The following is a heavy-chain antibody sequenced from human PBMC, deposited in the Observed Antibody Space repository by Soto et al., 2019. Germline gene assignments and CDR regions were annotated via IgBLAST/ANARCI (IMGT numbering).Heavy chain of an antibody. Sequence: SVKVSCKASGGTFSSDAISWVRQAPGQGLEWMGGIITIFGTANYAQKFQGRVTITTDKSTSTAYMELSSLRSEDTAVCYCVYVEIATPFYYYGMDVWGQGTTVTVSS. D-gene: IGHD2-21*01. J-gene: IGHJ6*02. CDR3: VYVEIATPFYYYGMDV. CDR1: GGTFSSDA. CDR2: IITIFGTA. V-gene: IGHV1-69*05.